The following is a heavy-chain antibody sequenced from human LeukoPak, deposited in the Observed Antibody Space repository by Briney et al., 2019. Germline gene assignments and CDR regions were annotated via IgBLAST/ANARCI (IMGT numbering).Heavy chain of an antibody. J-gene: IGHJ4*02. CDR1: GFTVSSNY. Sequence: GGSLRLSCAASGFTVSSNYMNWVRQAPGKGLEWVSVIYRGGNTYYADSVKGRFTISRDNSKNTLYLQMNSLRAEDTAVYYCARLWFGELAFDYWGPGTLVTVSS. D-gene: IGHD3-10*01. CDR2: IYRGGNT. V-gene: IGHV3-66*01. CDR3: ARLWFGELAFDY.